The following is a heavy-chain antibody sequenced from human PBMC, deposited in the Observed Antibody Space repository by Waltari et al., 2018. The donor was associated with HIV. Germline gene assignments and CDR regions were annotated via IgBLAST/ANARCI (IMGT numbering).Heavy chain of an antibody. Sequence: EVQLVESGGGLVQPGESLRLSCGASGFTFRSTWMHWVRQAPGGGLGGVPRVNPDCSGTSYADSVKGRFTISRDNAKNTVYLQMNSLRAEDTAVYYCATTTTTTYFSWGQGTLVTVSS. CDR2: VNPDCSGT. D-gene: IGHD1-1*01. CDR1: GFTFRSTW. CDR3: ATTTTTTYFS. J-gene: IGHJ5*02. V-gene: IGHV3-74*03.